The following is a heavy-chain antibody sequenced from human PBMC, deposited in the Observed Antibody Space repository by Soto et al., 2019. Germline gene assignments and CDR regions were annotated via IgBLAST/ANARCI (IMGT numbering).Heavy chain of an antibody. J-gene: IGHJ6*02. CDR3: ARDGYYDFWSAVGYYYYGMDV. D-gene: IGHD3-3*01. V-gene: IGHV3-21*01. Sequence: PGGSLRLSCAASGFTFSSYSMNWVRQAPGKGLEWVSSISSSSSYIYYADSVKGRFTISRDNAKNSLYLQMNSLRAEGTAAYYCARDGYYDFWSAVGYYYYGMDVWGQGTTVTVSS. CDR2: ISSSSSYI. CDR1: GFTFSSYS.